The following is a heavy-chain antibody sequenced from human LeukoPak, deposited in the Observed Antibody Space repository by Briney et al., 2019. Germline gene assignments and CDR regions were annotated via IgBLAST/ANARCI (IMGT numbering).Heavy chain of an antibody. CDR2: ITISGNAT. CDR3: AKDRPNYHESNGHYYRLNGDS. Sequence: PGGSLRLSCVASGFTFNIYSMSWVRQAPGKGLEWVSRITISGNATFYADSVKDHFTISRDNSRSTLYLQMSRLRVEDTAVYYCAKDRPNYHESNGHYYRLNGDSWGQGTLVTVSS. J-gene: IGHJ5*01. D-gene: IGHD3-22*01. V-gene: IGHV3-23*01. CDR1: GFTFNIYS.